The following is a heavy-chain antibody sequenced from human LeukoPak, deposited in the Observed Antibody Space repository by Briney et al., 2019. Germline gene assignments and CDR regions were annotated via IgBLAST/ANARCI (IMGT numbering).Heavy chain of an antibody. J-gene: IGHJ6*02. CDR1: GYTFTSYG. Sequence: ASVKVSCKASGYTFTSYGISWVRQAPGQRLEWMGWISAYNGNTNYAQKLQGRVTMTTDTSTRTAYMELRSLRSDDTAVYYCARDASRSSGWSYYYYGMDVWGQGTTVTVSS. CDR3: ARDASRSSGWSYYYYGMDV. D-gene: IGHD6-19*01. V-gene: IGHV1-18*01. CDR2: ISAYNGNT.